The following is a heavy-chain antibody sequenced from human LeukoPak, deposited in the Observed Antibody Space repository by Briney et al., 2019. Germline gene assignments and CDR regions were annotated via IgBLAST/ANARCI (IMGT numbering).Heavy chain of an antibody. CDR2: IYHSGST. D-gene: IGHD2-21*01. J-gene: IGHJ4*02. CDR1: GYSISSGYY. V-gene: IGHV4-38-2*02. Sequence: SQTLSLTCTVSGYSISSGYYWGWIRQPPGKGLEWIGSIYHSGSTYYNPSLKSRVTISVDTSKNQFSLKLSSVTAADTAVYYCARSTVVNNLDYWGQGTLVTVSS. CDR3: ARSTVVNNLDY.